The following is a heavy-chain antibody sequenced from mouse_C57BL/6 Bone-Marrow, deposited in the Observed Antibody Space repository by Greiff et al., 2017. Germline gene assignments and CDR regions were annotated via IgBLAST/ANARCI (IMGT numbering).Heavy chain of an antibody. CDR2: IHPNSGST. CDR1: GYTFTSYW. J-gene: IGHJ3*01. Sequence: QVQLQQPGAELVKPGASVKLSCKASGYTFTSYWMHWVKQRPGQGLEWIGMIHPNSGSTNYNEKFKSKATLTVDKSTSTAYMQLSSLTSKDSAVYCCASEGTWRWFAYWGQGTLVTVSA. D-gene: IGHD3-3*01. CDR3: ASEGTWRWFAY. V-gene: IGHV1-64*01.